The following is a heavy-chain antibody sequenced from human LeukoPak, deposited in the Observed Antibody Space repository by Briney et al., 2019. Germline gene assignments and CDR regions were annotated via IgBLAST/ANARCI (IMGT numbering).Heavy chain of an antibody. Sequence: SETLSLTCTVSGGSISSYYWSWIRQPPGKGLEWIGYIYYSGSTNYNPSLKSRVTISVDTSKNQFSLKLSSVTAADTAVYYCARDSGSYAFDYWGQGTLVTVSS. V-gene: IGHV4-59*01. D-gene: IGHD1-26*01. CDR2: IYYSGST. CDR1: GGSISSYY. J-gene: IGHJ4*02. CDR3: ARDSGSYAFDY.